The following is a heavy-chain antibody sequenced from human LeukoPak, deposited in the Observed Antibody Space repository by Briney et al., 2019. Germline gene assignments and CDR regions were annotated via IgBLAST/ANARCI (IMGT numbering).Heavy chain of an antibody. J-gene: IGHJ5*02. CDR2: IYYSGST. Sequence: SETLSLTCTVSGGSISSYYWSWIRQPPGKGLEWIGYIYYSGSTNYYPSLKSRVTISVDTSKNQFSLKLSSVTAADTAVYYCASGYSSSWYHWFDPWGQGTLVTVSS. V-gene: IGHV4-59*01. CDR1: GGSISSYY. D-gene: IGHD6-13*01. CDR3: ASGYSSSWYHWFDP.